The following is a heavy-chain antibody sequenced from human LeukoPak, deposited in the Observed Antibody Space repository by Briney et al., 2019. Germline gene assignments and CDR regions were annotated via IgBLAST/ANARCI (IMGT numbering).Heavy chain of an antibody. Sequence: SETLSLTCTVSGGSISSYYWSWIRQPAGKGLEWIGRIYTSGSTNYNPSLKSRVTMSVDTSKNQFSLKLSSVTAADTAVYYCAGDQTSGSYYYYWGQGTLVTVSS. D-gene: IGHD1-26*01. V-gene: IGHV4-4*07. CDR2: IYTSGST. J-gene: IGHJ4*02. CDR3: AGDQTSGSYYYY. CDR1: GGSISSYY.